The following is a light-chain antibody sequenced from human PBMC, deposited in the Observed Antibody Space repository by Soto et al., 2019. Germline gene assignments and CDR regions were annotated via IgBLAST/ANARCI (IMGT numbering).Light chain of an antibody. V-gene: IGLV2-8*01. CDR2: EVS. CDR3: SSYAGSNNLV. J-gene: IGLJ3*02. CDR1: SSDVGGYNY. Sequence: QSVLTQPPSGSGSPGQSVTISCTGTSSDVGGYNYVSWYQQHPGKAPKLMIYEVSKRPSGVPDRFSGSKSGYTASLTVSGLQAEDEPDYYCSSYAGSNNLVFGGGTKLTLL.